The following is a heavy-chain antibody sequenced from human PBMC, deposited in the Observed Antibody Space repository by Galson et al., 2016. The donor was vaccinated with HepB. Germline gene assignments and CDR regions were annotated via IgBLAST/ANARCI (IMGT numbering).Heavy chain of an antibody. J-gene: IGHJ6*02. CDR3: AKASSPGYYYGMDV. V-gene: IGHV3-33*06. Sequence: SLRLSCAASGFTFNNFGMNWVRQAPGKGLEWVALIWYDGKNKYYQDSVKGRFTISRDNSKNTLYLQMNSLRAEDTAVYYCAKASSPGYYYGMDVWGQGTTVTVSS. CDR2: IWYDGKNK. D-gene: IGHD6-13*01. CDR1: GFTFNNFG.